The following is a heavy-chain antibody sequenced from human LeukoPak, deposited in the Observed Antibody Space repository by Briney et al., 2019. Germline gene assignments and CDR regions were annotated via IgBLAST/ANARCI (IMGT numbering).Heavy chain of an antibody. V-gene: IGHV4-59*01. CDR2: IYYSGST. J-gene: IGHJ4*02. D-gene: IGHD6-13*01. CDR1: GGSISSYY. Sequence: SETLSLTCTVSGGSISSYYWSWIRQPPGKGLQWIGYIYYSGSTNYNPSLKSRVTISVDTSKNQFSLKLSSVTAADTAVYYCARFRQLVSFDYWGQGTLVTVPS. CDR3: ARFRQLVSFDY.